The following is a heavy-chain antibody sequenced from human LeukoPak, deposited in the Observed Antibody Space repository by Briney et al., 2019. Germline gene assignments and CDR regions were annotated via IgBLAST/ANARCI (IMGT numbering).Heavy chain of an antibody. V-gene: IGHV3-33*08. CDR3: AVQGYYYGGV. CDR1: GFTFSSDG. Sequence: GSLRLSCAASGFTFSSDGLSWVRQAPGKGLEWVAVIWYDGSKKYYADSVKGRFIISRDNSRNTLYLQMNSLRVEDTAVYYCAVQGYYYGGVWGQGTTVTVSS. D-gene: IGHD3-10*01. J-gene: IGHJ6*02. CDR2: IWYDGSKK.